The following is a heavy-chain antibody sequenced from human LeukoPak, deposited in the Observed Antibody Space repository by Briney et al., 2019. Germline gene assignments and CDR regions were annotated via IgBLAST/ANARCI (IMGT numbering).Heavy chain of an antibody. CDR1: GFSFSSFW. J-gene: IGHJ4*02. CDR3: ARGSGWLVHY. Sequence: PGGSLRLSCAVSGFSFSSFWMNWVRQAPGKGLEWVANIKQDGSEKYYVDSVKGRFTISRDNAKKSIYLETNSLRAEDTAVYYCARGSGWLVHYWGQGTLVTVSS. CDR2: IKQDGSEK. V-gene: IGHV3-7*01. D-gene: IGHD5-24*01.